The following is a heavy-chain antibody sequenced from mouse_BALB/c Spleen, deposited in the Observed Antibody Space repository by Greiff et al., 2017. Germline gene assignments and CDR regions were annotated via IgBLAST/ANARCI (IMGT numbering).Heavy chain of an antibody. CDR3: ARMAYDGSLYWYFDV. D-gene: IGHD2-14*01. CDR2: IYPGNGDT. J-gene: IGHJ1*01. Sequence: QVQLQQPGAELVKPGASVKMSCKASGYTFTSYNMHWVKQTPGQGLEWIGAIYPGNGDTSYNQKFKGKATLTADKSSSTAYMQLSSLTSEDSAVYYCARMAYDGSLYWYFDVWGAGTTVTVSS. CDR1: GYTFTSYN. V-gene: IGHV1-12*01.